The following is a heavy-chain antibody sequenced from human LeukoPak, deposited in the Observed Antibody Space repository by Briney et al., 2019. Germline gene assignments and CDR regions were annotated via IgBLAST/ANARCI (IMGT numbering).Heavy chain of an antibody. V-gene: IGHV4-59*01. CDR1: GGSISSYY. CDR3: ARDTRDIAARPRGYYYYYMDV. CDR2: IYYSGST. D-gene: IGHD6-6*01. Sequence: SETLSLTCTVSGGSISSYYWSWIRQPPGKGLEWIGYIYYSGSTNYNPSLKSRVTISVDTSKSQFSLKLSSVTAADTAVYYCARDTRDIAARPRGYYYYYMDVWGKGTTVTVSS. J-gene: IGHJ6*03.